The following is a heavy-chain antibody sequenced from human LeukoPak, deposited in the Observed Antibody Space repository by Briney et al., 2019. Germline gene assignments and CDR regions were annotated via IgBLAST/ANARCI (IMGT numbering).Heavy chain of an antibody. D-gene: IGHD4-17*01. Sequence: GSLRLSCAASGFTFSSYAMSWVRQAPGKGLGWVSAISGSGGSTYYADSVKGRFTISRDNSKNTLYLQMNSLRAEDTAVYYCARPYTVTTSSDYWGQGTLVTVSS. CDR1: GFTFSSYA. CDR3: ARPYTVTTSSDY. CDR2: ISGSGGST. V-gene: IGHV3-23*01. J-gene: IGHJ4*02.